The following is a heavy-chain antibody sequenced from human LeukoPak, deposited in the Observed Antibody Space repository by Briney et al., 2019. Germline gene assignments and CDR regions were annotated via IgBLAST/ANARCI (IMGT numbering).Heavy chain of an antibody. D-gene: IGHD1-1*01. CDR1: GYIFISYW. J-gene: IGHJ4*02. CDR3: ARRDGTSTLFDY. CDR2: IYNGDSDT. Sequence: GESLKISCKGSGYIFISYWIAWMRQMPGKGLEWMGIIYNGDSDTRYSPSFQGQVTISADKSTSIAYLQWSSLKASDTAMYYCARRDGTSTLFDYWGQGTLVTVSS. V-gene: IGHV5-51*01.